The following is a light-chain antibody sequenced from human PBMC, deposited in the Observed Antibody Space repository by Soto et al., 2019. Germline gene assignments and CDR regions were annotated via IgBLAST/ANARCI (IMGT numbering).Light chain of an antibody. CDR2: GAS. Sequence: EIALTQSPATLSLSPGERATLSCMTSQSVSSDHLAWYQQKSGQAPRLLIYGASNRATGIPDRFSGSGSGTDFTLTISRLEPEDFAVYYRQQYGSSPSITFGQGTRLEIK. CDR3: QQYGSSPSIT. CDR1: QSVSSDH. V-gene: IGKV3-20*01. J-gene: IGKJ5*01.